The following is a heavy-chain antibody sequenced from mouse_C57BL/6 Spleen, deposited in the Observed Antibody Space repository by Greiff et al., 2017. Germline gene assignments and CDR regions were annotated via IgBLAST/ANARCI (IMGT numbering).Heavy chain of an antibody. CDR1: GYAFSSSW. V-gene: IGHV1-82*01. CDR2: IYPGDGDT. J-gene: IGHJ2*01. CDR3: ARCPRYDGYLYYFDY. D-gene: IGHD2-3*01. Sequence: VQLQQSGPELVKPGASVKISCKASGYAFSSSWMNWVKQRPGKGLEWIGRIYPGDGDTNYNGKFKGKATLTADKSSSTAYMQLSSLTSEDSAVYFCARCPRYDGYLYYFDYWGQGTTLTVSS.